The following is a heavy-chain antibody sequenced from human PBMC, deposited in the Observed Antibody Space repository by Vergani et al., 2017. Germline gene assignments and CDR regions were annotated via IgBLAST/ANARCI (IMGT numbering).Heavy chain of an antibody. J-gene: IGHJ4*02. Sequence: QVQLVESGGGVFQRGGSLRLSCATSGFTLSNYDMQWIRQGPGKGLEFVAFIQFDGSNQYYADSVKGRFTLSSDFSKNTLYLQMNSLRTDDTATYYCAKHFRGWGIDYWGQGTQVIVSS. CDR1: GFTLSNYD. D-gene: IGHD3-16*01. CDR2: IQFDGSNQ. V-gene: IGHV3-30*02. CDR3: AKHFRGWGIDY.